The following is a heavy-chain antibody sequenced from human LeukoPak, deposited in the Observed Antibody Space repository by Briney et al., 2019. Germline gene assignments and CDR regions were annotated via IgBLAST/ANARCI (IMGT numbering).Heavy chain of an antibody. Sequence: PGGSLRLSCAASGFTFSSYWMSWVRQAPGKGLEWVANIKQDGSEKYYVDSVKGRFTISRDNAKNSLHLQMNSLRAEDTAVYYCARDLPLYGAVAGTMDVWGQGTTVIVSS. CDR3: ARDLPLYGAVAGTMDV. CDR1: GFTFSSYW. CDR2: IKQDGSEK. J-gene: IGHJ6*02. V-gene: IGHV3-7*01. D-gene: IGHD6-19*01.